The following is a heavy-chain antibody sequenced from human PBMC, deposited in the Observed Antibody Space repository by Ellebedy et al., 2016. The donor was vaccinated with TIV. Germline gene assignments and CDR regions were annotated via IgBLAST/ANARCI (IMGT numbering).Heavy chain of an antibody. Sequence: ASVKVSCXVSGHTPSESSIHWVRQAPGKGLQWMAGFEPDDGERVYAQNFQGRIKMTEDTSTDTAYMELSSLRSDDTAVYYCTTENVIGGVSMNWFDPWGQGTMVTVSS. D-gene: IGHD3-16*01. V-gene: IGHV1-24*01. CDR3: TTENVIGGVSMNWFDP. CDR2: FEPDDGER. CDR1: GHTPSESS. J-gene: IGHJ5*02.